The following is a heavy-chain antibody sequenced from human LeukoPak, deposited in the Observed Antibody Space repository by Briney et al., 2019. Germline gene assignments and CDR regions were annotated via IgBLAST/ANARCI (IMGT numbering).Heavy chain of an antibody. CDR3: ARDLMSTIYYYYGMDV. V-gene: IGHV3-30*03. CDR2: ISYDGSNK. Sequence: PGGSLRLSCAASGFTFSSYGMHWVRQAPGKGLEWVAVISYDGSNKYYADSVEGRFTISRDNSKNTLYVQMNSLRAEDTAVYYCARDLMSTIYYYYGMDVWGQGTTVTVSS. CDR1: GFTFSSYG. J-gene: IGHJ6*02. D-gene: IGHD5-24*01.